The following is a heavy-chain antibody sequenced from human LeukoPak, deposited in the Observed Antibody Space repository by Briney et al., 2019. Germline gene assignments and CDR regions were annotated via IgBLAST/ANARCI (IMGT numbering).Heavy chain of an antibody. CDR3: ARSAIEPTMRAVDY. V-gene: IGHV3-7*01. Sequence: GGSLRLSCAASEFTFSSYWMSWVRQAPGKGLEWVANIKRDGSEEYYVDSVKGRFTISRDNAKNSLYLQMDSLRVEDTAVYFCARSAIEPTMRAVDYWGQGTLVTVSS. CDR1: EFTFSSYW. J-gene: IGHJ4*02. D-gene: IGHD5-12*01. CDR2: IKRDGSEE.